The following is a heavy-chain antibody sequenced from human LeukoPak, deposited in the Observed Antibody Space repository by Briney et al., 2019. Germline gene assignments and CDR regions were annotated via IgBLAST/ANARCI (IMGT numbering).Heavy chain of an antibody. CDR1: GGSISSYY. V-gene: IGHV4-59*01. CDR2: IFYSGVT. Sequence: SETLSLTCTVSGGSISSYYWSWIRQPPGKGLEWFGYIFYSGVTNYNPSLKSRVTMSVDTSKNQFSLKLNSVTAADTAVYYCARGEGIAAAGIDYFDYWGQGTLVTVSS. CDR3: ARGEGIAAAGIDYFDY. J-gene: IGHJ4*02. D-gene: IGHD6-13*01.